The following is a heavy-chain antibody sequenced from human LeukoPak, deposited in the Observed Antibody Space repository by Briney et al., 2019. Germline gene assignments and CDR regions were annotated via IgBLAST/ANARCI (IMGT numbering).Heavy chain of an antibody. CDR2: INSDGSST. V-gene: IGHV3-74*01. J-gene: IGHJ4*02. CDR1: GFTFNIYW. D-gene: IGHD5-18*01. CDR3: GRDRGYSSDY. Sequence: PGGSLRLSCAASGFTFNIYWLHWVRQAPGKGLVWVAHINSDGSSTTYAGSVKGRFTISRDNAKNTLYLQMNSLRAEDTAVYYCGRDRGYSSDYWGQGTVVTVS.